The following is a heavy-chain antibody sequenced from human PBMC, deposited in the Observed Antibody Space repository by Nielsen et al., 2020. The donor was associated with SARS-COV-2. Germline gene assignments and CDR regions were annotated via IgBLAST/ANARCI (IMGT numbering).Heavy chain of an antibody. V-gene: IGHV4-4*02. CDR1: GGSVSSNDW. Sequence: SETLSLTCAVSGGSVSSNDWWTWVRQSPGKGLGWIGEVSHRGSTNYNPSLKSRVTLSMDKSRRLFSLRLASVSAADTAVYFCARGQNVVVPSPVLGLGPFFYSFYLDVWGKGTTVIVSS. D-gene: IGHD2-8*02. CDR2: VSHRGST. J-gene: IGHJ6*03. CDR3: ARGQNVVVPSPVLGLGPFFYSFYLDV.